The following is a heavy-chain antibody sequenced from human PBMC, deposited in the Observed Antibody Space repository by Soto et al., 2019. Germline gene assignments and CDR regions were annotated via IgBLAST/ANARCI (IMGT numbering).Heavy chain of an antibody. V-gene: IGHV1-46*01. Sequence: QVQLMQSGAEVKKPGASVKVSCKASGYSFTSYYIHWVRQAPGQGLEWMGIINPSGGSASYARKFQGRVALTRDTTTSTGYMKVSSLSSEDPAVYYCARDPNFSLTFLYYGMDVWGHGTTVTVSS. CDR2: INPSGGSA. CDR1: GYSFTSYY. J-gene: IGHJ6*02. CDR3: ARDPNFSLTFLYYGMDV.